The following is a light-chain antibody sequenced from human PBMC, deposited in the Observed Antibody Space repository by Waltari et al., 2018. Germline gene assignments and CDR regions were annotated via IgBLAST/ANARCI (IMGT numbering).Light chain of an antibody. CDR1: QSVGTL. J-gene: IGKJ2*01. Sequence: DIQMTQSPSTLSASVGDRVTTPCRASQSVGTLLAWYQQKPGKAPKLLIYMASSLESGVPSRFSGSGSGTEFTLTISGLQPDDFATYSCQQYSSFSTFGQGTKV. CDR2: MAS. CDR3: QQYSSFST. V-gene: IGKV1-5*03.